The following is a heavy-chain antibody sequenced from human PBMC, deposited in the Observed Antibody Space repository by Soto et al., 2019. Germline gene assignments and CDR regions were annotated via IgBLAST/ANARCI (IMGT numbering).Heavy chain of an antibody. CDR1: GFTFSSHA. Sequence: HPGGSLRLSCAASGFTFSSHAMHWVRQAPGKGLEWVAVITNGGSNQYYADSVRGRFTISRDNSKNTLYLQMNSLRPEDTAVYYCVKDLSGAWTFDYWGQGTLVTVSS. V-gene: IGHV3-30-3*01. CDR3: VKDLSGAWTFDY. CDR2: ITNGGSNQ. J-gene: IGHJ4*02. D-gene: IGHD1-1*01.